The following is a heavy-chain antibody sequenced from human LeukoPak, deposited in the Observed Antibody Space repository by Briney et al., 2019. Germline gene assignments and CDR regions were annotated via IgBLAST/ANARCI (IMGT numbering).Heavy chain of an antibody. V-gene: IGHV1-2*02. J-gene: IGHJ4*02. CDR1: AYTFIAYY. Sequence: ASVKVSYKASAYTFIAYYMHWVRQAPGQRLEWMGWINPKSGGTKYAEKFQGRVTMTRDTSISTAYMDLSRLTSDDTAVYYCARGGAWGDREVDYWGQGSLVTVSS. CDR2: INPKSGGT. D-gene: IGHD3-16*01. CDR3: ARGGAWGDREVDY.